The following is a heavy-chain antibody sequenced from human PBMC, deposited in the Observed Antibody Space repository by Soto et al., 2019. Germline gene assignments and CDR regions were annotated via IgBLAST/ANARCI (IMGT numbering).Heavy chain of an antibody. CDR3: VKDRGRRTYDY. D-gene: IGHD1-7*01. J-gene: IGHJ4*02. V-gene: IGHV3-48*03. CDR1: GFAFSSFE. Sequence: GGSLRLSCAASGFAFSSFEMNWVRQAPGKGLEWVSYISSSGTIYYADSVKGRFTISRDNAKSSLFLQMNSLRAEDTAVYYCVKDRGRRTYDYWGQGPLGTAPQ. CDR2: ISSSGTI.